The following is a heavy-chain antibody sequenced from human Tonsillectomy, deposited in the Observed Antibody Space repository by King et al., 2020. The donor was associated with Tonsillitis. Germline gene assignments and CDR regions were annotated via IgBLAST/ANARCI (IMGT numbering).Heavy chain of an antibody. Sequence: VQLVESGGGLVQPGGSLRLSCAASGFTFSSYNMHWVRQAPGKGLEWVSYISSSSTTLYYTDSVKGRFTISRDNAKNSLSLQMNSLRDEDTALYYCARSAGYCSSTSCYSVYYYYGMDVWGQGTTVTVSS. D-gene: IGHD2-2*01. CDR3: ARSAGYCSSTSCYSVYYYYGMDV. J-gene: IGHJ6*02. V-gene: IGHV3-48*02. CDR2: ISSSSTTL. CDR1: GFTFSSYN.